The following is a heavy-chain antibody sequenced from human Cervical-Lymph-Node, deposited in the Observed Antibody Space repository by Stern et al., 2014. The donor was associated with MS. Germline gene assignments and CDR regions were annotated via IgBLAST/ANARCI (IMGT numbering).Heavy chain of an antibody. CDR3: AREGDTTVTTGKNFYHGLDV. Sequence: QVQLVQSGGEVKKPGASVKVSCKASGYTFTSYGINWVRQAPGQGLEWMGWISTYDGRKQAAADFQCRLTMTTDPATRTAYMELRSLTSDDSAVYYCAREGDTTVTTGKNFYHGLDVWGQGTTVTVSS. CDR2: ISTYDGRK. V-gene: IGHV1-18*01. CDR1: GYTFTSYG. D-gene: IGHD4-17*01. J-gene: IGHJ6*02.